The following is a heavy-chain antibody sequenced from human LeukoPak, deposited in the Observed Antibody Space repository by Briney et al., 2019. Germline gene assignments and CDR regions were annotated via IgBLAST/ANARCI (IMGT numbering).Heavy chain of an antibody. Sequence: ASVKVSCKASGYTFTSYGISWVRQAPGQGLEWMGWISAYNGNTNYAQKLQGRVTITTDTSKSTAYMELRSLRSDDTAAYYCARELDYDILTGYPYNADYWGQGTLVTVSS. J-gene: IGHJ4*02. V-gene: IGHV1-18*01. CDR1: GYTFTSYG. D-gene: IGHD3-9*01. CDR3: ARELDYDILTGYPYNADY. CDR2: ISAYNGNT.